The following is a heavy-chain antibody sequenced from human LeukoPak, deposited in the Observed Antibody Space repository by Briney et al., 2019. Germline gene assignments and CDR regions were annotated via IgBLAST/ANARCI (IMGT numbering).Heavy chain of an antibody. Sequence: ASVKVSCKASGYTFTSYAMNWVRQAPGQGLEWMGWINTNTGNPTYAHGFTGRFVFSLDTSVSTAYLQISSLKAEDTAVYYCARVGFDSSGYYFPYYYYYMDVWGKGTTVTVSS. CDR2: INTNTGNP. J-gene: IGHJ6*03. D-gene: IGHD3-22*01. CDR3: ARVGFDSSGYYFPYYYYYMDV. CDR1: GYTFTSYA. V-gene: IGHV7-4-1*02.